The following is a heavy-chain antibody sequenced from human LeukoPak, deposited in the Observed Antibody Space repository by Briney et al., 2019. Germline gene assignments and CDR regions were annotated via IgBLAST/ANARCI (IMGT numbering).Heavy chain of an antibody. CDR1: GFTFSSYA. D-gene: IGHD3-10*01. V-gene: IGHV3-23*01. J-gene: IGHJ4*02. Sequence: GGSLRLSCAASGFTFSSYAMSWVRQAPGKGLEWVSLVSASGGNTYYADSVKGRFTISRDNSKNTLYLQMNSLRAEDTAVYYCAKAASMVRGAPLIDYWGQGTLVTVSS. CDR3: AKAASMVRGAPLIDY. CDR2: VSASGGNT.